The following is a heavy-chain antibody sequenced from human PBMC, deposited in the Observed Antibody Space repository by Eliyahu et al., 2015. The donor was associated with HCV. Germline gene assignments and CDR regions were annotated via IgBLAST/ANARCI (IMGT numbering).Heavy chain of an antibody. CDR3: ARLSYYYDSSGYVGDDY. CDR2: INHSGST. Sequence: QVQLQQWGAGLLKPSETLSLTCAVYGGSFSSYYWSWIRQPPGKGLEWIGEINHSGSTNYNPSLKSRVTISVDTSKNQFSLKLSSVTAADTAVYYCARLSYYYDSSGYVGDDYWGQGTLVTVSS. J-gene: IGHJ4*02. CDR1: GGSFSSYY. D-gene: IGHD3-22*01. V-gene: IGHV4-34*01.